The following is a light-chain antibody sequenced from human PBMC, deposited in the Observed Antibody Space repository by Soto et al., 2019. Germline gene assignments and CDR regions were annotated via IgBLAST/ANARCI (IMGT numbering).Light chain of an antibody. J-gene: IGLJ1*01. Sequence: QSVLTQPPSASGTPGQRDTISCSGGSSNIGINTVNWYQQLPGTAPKVLIYTDNERPSGVPDRFSGSKSGTSASLAINGLQSGDEADYYCSSFTTTYFYVFGPGTKLTVL. CDR2: TDN. V-gene: IGLV1-44*01. CDR1: SSNIGINT. CDR3: SSFTTTYFYV.